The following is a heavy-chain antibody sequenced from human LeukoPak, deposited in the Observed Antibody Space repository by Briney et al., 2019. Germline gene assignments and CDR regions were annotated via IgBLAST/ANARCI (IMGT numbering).Heavy chain of an antibody. J-gene: IGHJ4*02. Sequence: GVSLRLSCAASGFTFGKYWMSRVRQAPGKGLEWVANIKQDGSQKNYMDSVKGRFTISRDNAKNSLYLQAGSLRAEDTAVYYCAKHIAVTAFSYFDYWGQGILVTVSP. CDR3: AKHIAVTAFSYFDY. V-gene: IGHV3-7*01. CDR1: GFTFGKYW. D-gene: IGHD6-19*01. CDR2: IKQDGSQK.